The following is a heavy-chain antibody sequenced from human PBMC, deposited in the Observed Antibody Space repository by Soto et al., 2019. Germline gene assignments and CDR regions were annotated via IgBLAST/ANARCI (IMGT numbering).Heavy chain of an antibody. V-gene: IGHV1-69*12. J-gene: IGHJ4*02. D-gene: IGHD2-8*01. CDR2: IIPIFGTA. CDR3: ITNGVQYYFDY. CDR1: GGTFSSYA. Sequence: QVQLVQSGAEVKKPGSSVKVSCKASGGTFSSYAISWVRPAPGQGLEWMGGIIPIFGTANYAQKFQGRVTITADESTSTAYMELSSLRSDDTAVYYCITNGVQYYFDYWGQRTLVTVSS.